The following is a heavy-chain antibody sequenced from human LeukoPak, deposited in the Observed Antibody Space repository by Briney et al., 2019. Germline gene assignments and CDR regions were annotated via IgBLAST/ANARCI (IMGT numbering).Heavy chain of an antibody. J-gene: IGHJ4*02. CDR1: GFTFSDYY. D-gene: IGHD3-22*01. CDR3: ARVGYDSSGRFDY. Sequence: GGSLRLSCAASGFTFSDYYMTWIRQAPGWGLEWVSYISSSGSIIYYADSVKGRFIISRDNAKNSLYLQMNSLRAEDTAVYFCARVGYDSSGRFDYWGQGTLVTVSS. CDR2: ISSSGSII. V-gene: IGHV3-11*04.